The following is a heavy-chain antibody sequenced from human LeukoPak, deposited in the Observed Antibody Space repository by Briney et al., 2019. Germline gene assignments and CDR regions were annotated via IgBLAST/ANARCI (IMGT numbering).Heavy chain of an antibody. Sequence: SVKVSCKASGGTFSSYAISWVRQAPGQGLEWMGRIIPIFGTANYAQRFQGRVTITTDGSTSTAYMELSSLRSEDTAVYYCARDPVVVVAATGLDYWGQGTLVTVSS. CDR2: IIPIFGTA. V-gene: IGHV1-69*05. J-gene: IGHJ4*02. D-gene: IGHD2-15*01. CDR1: GGTFSSYA. CDR3: ARDPVVVVAATGLDY.